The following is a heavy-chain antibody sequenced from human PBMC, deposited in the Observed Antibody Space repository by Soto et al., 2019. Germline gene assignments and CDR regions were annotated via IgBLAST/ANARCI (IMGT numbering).Heavy chain of an antibody. CDR3: ARVYAGGGNSIDF. CDR2: IHYSAST. CDR1: GGSISNTDYY. J-gene: IGHJ4*02. V-gene: IGHV4-30-4*01. D-gene: IGHD6-19*01. Sequence: SETLSLTCTVSGGSISNTDYYWSWIRQPPGKGLEWIGHIHYSASTYYNPSLKSRVTISVDTPKNQFSLNLSSVTAADTALYYCARVYAGGGNSIDFWGQGTLVTVSS.